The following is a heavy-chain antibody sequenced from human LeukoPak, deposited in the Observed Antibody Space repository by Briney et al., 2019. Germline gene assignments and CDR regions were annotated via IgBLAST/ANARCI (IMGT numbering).Heavy chain of an antibody. CDR2: ISWNSGSI. CDR1: GFTFDDYA. V-gene: IGHV3-9*01. J-gene: IGHJ4*02. CDR3: AKGDYGDYVLDY. D-gene: IGHD4-17*01. Sequence: GGSLRLSCAASGFTFDDYAMHWVRQAPGKGLEWVSGISWNSGSIGYADSVKGRFTISRDNAKNSLYLQMNSLRAEDTVLYYCAKGDYGDYVLDYWGQGTLVTVSS.